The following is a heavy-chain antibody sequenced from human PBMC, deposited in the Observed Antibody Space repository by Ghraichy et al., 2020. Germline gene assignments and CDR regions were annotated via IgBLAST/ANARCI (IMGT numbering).Heavy chain of an antibody. V-gene: IGHV3-23*01. CDR1: GFTFSSYA. Sequence: GESLNISCAASGFTFSSYAMSWVRQAPGKGLEWVSAISGSGGSTYYADSVKGRFTISRDNSKNTLYLQMNSLRAEDTAVYYCAKGSGSYTRGFPARYFDYWGQGTLVTVSS. J-gene: IGHJ4*02. D-gene: IGHD1-26*01. CDR3: AKGSGSYTRGFPARYFDY. CDR2: ISGSGGST.